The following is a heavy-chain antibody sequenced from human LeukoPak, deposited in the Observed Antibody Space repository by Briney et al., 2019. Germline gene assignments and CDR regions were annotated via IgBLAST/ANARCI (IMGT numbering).Heavy chain of an antibody. D-gene: IGHD2-15*01. CDR2: IRSKANGYTT. CDR1: GFTFSGSA. J-gene: IGHJ3*02. CDR3: TRLAGGDAFDI. Sequence: GGSLRLSCAASGFTFSGSAMHWVRQASGKGLEWVGRIRSKANGYTTAYGASVKGRFTISRDDSQRATYVQMNSLKIGDTAVYYCTRLAGGDAFDIWGPGTMVTVSS. V-gene: IGHV3-73*01.